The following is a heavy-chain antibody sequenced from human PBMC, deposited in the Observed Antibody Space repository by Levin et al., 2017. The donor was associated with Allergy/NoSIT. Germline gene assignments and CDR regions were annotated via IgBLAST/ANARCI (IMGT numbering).Heavy chain of an antibody. CDR2: IWYDGSNK. CDR1: GFTFSSYG. J-gene: IGHJ6*02. CDR3: ARDHRAQLWFKRSGMDV. V-gene: IGHV3-33*01. Sequence: LSLTCAASGFTFSSYGMHWVRQAPGKGLEWVAVIWYDGSNKYYADSVKGRFTISRDNSKNTLYLQMNSLRAEDTAVYYCARDHRAQLWFKRSGMDVWGQGTTVTVSS. D-gene: IGHD5-18*01.